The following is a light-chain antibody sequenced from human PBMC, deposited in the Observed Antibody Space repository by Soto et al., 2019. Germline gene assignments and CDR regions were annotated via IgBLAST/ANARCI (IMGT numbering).Light chain of an antibody. CDR1: QGISNY. CDR2: AAS. J-gene: IGKJ1*01. CDR3: QEDNSVPRP. Sequence: DIQMTQSPSSLSASVGDRVTITCRASQGISNYLAWYQQKPGKVHKLLIYAASTLQSAVPSRFSGSGSGTAFTLLSSSLAPADVGAYYCQEDNSVPRPFGQGTRVEIK. V-gene: IGKV1-27*01.